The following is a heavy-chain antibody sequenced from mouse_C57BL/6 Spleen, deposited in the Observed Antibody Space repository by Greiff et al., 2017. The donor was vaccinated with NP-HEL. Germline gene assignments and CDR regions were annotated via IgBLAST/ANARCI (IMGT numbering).Heavy chain of an antibody. Sequence: VQLQQSGAELVRPGASVKLSCTASGFNIKDDYMHWVKQRPEQGLEWIGWIDPENGDTEYASKFQGKATITADTSSNTAYLQLSSLTSEDTAVYYCTFTTVVEGYFDVWGTGTTVTVSS. J-gene: IGHJ1*03. CDR1: GFNIKDDY. CDR3: TFTTVVEGYFDV. V-gene: IGHV14-4*01. CDR2: IDPENGDT. D-gene: IGHD1-1*01.